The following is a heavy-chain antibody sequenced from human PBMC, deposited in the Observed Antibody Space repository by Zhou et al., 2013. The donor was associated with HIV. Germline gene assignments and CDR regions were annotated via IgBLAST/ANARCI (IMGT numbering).Heavy chain of an antibody. Sequence: QVQLVQSAAEVKKPGASVRVSCEASGYIFYNYGVTWVRQAPGQGLEWMGWVSGYNHNTNYAQKFQGRVTMTTDTSTATAYMDLGSLRLDDTAVYYCVRGRRLLWFGEALVYWGQGTLVTVSS. CDR2: VSGYNHNT. D-gene: IGHD3-10*01. V-gene: IGHV1-18*01. J-gene: IGHJ4*02. CDR3: VRGRRLLWFGEALVY. CDR1: GYIFYNYG.